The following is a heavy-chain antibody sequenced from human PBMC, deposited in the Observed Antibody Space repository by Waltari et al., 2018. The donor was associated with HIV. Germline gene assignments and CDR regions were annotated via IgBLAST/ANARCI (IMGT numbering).Heavy chain of an antibody. D-gene: IGHD6-25*01. CDR3: ARSEDRLSPLLPTGSYYYYGMDV. CDR1: GFTFSSYS. V-gene: IGHV3-48*01. Sequence: EVQLVESGGGLVQPGGSLRLSCAASGFTFSSYSMNWVRQAPGKGPDWVSYLSSSSSTIYYADSVKGRFTISRDNAKNSLYLQMNSLRAEDTAVYYCARSEDRLSPLLPTGSYYYYGMDVWGQGTTVTVSS. CDR2: LSSSSSTI. J-gene: IGHJ6*02.